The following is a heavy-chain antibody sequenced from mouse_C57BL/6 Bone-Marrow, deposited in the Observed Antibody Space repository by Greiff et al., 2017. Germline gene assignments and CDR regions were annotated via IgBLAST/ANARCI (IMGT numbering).Heavy chain of an antibody. Sequence: QVQLQQPGAELVKPGASVKLSCKASGYTFTSYWMQWVKQRPGQGLEWIGEIDPSDSYTNYNQKFKGKATLTVDTSSSTAYMQLSSLTSEDSAVYYCARAVYYGNYESAYWGQGTLVTVCA. CDR3: ARAVYYGNYESAY. V-gene: IGHV1-50*01. CDR1: GYTFTSYW. D-gene: IGHD2-1*01. J-gene: IGHJ3*01. CDR2: IDPSDSYT.